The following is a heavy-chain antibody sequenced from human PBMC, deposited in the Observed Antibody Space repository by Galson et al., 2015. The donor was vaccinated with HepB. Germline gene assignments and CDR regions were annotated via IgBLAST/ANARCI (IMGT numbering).Heavy chain of an antibody. CDR3: AIRHPPDCSGGSCYEKWDDAFDI. CDR2: ISAYNGNT. CDR1: GYTFTSYG. D-gene: IGHD2-15*01. V-gene: IGHV1-18*01. Sequence: SVKVSCKASGYTFTSYGISWVRQAPGQGLEWMGWISAYNGNTNYAQKLQGRVTMTTDTSTSTAYMELRSLRSDDTAVYYCAIRHPPDCSGGSCYEKWDDAFDIWGQGTMVTVSS. J-gene: IGHJ3*02.